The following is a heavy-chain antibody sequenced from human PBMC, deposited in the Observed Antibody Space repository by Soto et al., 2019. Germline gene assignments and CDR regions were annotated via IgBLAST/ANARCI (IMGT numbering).Heavy chain of an antibody. D-gene: IGHD3-10*01. CDR2: IKGDGTIT. Sequence: EVQLVESGGGLVQPGGSMRLSCAASGFTFSRDWMHWVRQRPGKGLVWVSRIKGDGTITNYADSVKSRVTTSRDNANNTVYLQLNRLTTEDTAVYYFARGVLVNYYNDYWGQGTLVTFSS. CDR1: GFTFSRDW. CDR3: ARGVLVNYYNDY. V-gene: IGHV3-74*01. J-gene: IGHJ4*02.